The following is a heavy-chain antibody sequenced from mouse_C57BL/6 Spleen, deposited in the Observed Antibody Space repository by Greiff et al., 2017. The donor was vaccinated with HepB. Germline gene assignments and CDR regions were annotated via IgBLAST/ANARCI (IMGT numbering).Heavy chain of an antibody. CDR3: ARHYYDYDYYAMDY. D-gene: IGHD2-4*01. CDR2: INPNNGGT. V-gene: IGHV1-18*01. CDR1: GYTFTDYN. J-gene: IGHJ4*01. Sequence: VQLQQSGPELVKPGASVKIPCKASGYTFTDYNMDWVKQSHGKSLEWIGDINPNNGGTIYNQKFKGKATLTVDKSSSTAYMELRSLTSEDTAVYYCARHYYDYDYYAMDYWGQGTSVTVSS.